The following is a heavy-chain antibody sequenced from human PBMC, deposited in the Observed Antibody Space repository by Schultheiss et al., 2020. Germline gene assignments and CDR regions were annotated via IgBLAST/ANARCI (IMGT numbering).Heavy chain of an antibody. CDR3: ARDVGPVAPTYGMDA. J-gene: IGHJ6*02. D-gene: IGHD2-15*01. CDR2: ISAYNGNT. Sequence: ALVKVSCKASGYTFTSYGISWVRQAPGQGLEWMGWISAYNGNTNFAQKVQGRVTMTTDTSTSTAYMEVRSLRFDDTAVYYCARDVGPVAPTYGMDAWGQGTTVTGSS. V-gene: IGHV1-18*01. CDR1: GYTFTSYG.